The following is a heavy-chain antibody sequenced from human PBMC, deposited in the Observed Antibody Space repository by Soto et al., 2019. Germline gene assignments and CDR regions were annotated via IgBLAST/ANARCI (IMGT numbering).Heavy chain of an antibody. CDR3: ARRGKTLRGSNWYYFDS. Sequence: GESLKISCKGSGYSFTNYWIGWVRQMPGKALEWMGIIYPCDSDTRYSPSFQGQVTTSADKSISTAYLQWSSLKASDTAMYYCARRGKTLRGSNWYYFDSWGQGTLVTVSS. CDR2: IYPCDSDT. V-gene: IGHV5-51*01. D-gene: IGHD6-13*01. J-gene: IGHJ4*02. CDR1: GYSFTNYW.